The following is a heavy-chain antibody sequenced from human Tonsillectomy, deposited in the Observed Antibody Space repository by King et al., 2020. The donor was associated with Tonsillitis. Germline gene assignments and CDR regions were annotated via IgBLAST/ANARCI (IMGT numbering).Heavy chain of an antibody. CDR1: GGSISSGDYY. CDR2: IYYSGST. D-gene: IGHD6-13*01. Sequence: VQLQESGPGLVKPSQTLSLTCTVSGGSISSGDYYWSWIRQPPGKGLEWIGYIYYSGSTYYNQSLKSRVTISVDTSKNQFSLKLSSVTAADTAVYYCARDGSSWYKAFDYWGQGTLVTVSS. CDR3: ARDGSSWYKAFDY. V-gene: IGHV4-30-4*01. J-gene: IGHJ4*02.